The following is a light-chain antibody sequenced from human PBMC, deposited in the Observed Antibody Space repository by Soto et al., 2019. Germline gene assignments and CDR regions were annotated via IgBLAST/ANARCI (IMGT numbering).Light chain of an antibody. CDR2: EVT. Sequence: QSVLTQPPSASGSLGQSVTISCTGFSNNYVSWYQQHPDKAPKLMIYEVTKRPSGVPDRFSGSKSGDTASLTVSGIQAEDEADYYCNSYAGNNNILFGGGTKLTVL. V-gene: IGLV2-8*01. CDR1: SNNY. CDR3: NSYAGNNNIL. J-gene: IGLJ2*01.